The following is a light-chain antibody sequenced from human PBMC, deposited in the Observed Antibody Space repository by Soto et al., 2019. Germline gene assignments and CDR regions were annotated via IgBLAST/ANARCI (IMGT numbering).Light chain of an antibody. CDR2: KAS. J-gene: IGKJ1*01. CDR3: QHYNSYSEA. Sequence: DIQMTQSPSTLSGSVGDRVTITCRASQTISSWLAWYQQKPGKAPKLLIYKASTLKSGVPSRFGGSGSGTEFTLTISSLQPDDFATYYCQHYNSYSEAFGQGTKVELE. CDR1: QTISSW. V-gene: IGKV1-5*03.